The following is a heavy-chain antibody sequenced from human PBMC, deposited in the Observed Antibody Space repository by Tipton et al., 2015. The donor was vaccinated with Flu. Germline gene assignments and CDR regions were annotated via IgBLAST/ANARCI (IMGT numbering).Heavy chain of an antibody. CDR1: GGSISSSSYY. Sequence: TLSLTCTVSGGSISSSSYYWGWIRQPPGKGLEWIGSIYYSGSTYYNPSLKSRVTISVDTSKNQFSLKLSSVTAADTAVYCCAIITGTYFDYWGQGTLVTVSS. CDR2: IYYSGST. D-gene: IGHD1/OR15-1a*01. J-gene: IGHJ4*02. CDR3: AIITGTYFDY. V-gene: IGHV4-39*01.